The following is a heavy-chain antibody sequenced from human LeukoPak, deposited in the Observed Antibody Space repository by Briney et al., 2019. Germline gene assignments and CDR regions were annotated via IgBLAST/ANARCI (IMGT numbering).Heavy chain of an antibody. J-gene: IGHJ4*02. Sequence: GGSLRLSCVASEFTFSSHAMNWVRQAPGKGLEWVSSISGGGESTYYADSVKGRFTVSRDNSKNTLYLQINSLRGEDTAVYYCAKGRYSSGGVPDYWGQGTLVTVSS. CDR1: EFTFSSHA. D-gene: IGHD6-19*01. CDR2: ISGGGEST. V-gene: IGHV3-23*01. CDR3: AKGRYSSGGVPDY.